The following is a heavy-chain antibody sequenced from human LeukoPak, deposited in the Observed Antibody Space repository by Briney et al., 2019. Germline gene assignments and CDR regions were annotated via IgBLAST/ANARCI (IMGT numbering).Heavy chain of an antibody. CDR3: AKVLVGATEFPY. CDR2: ISGSGGST. V-gene: IGHV3-23*01. CDR1: GFTFTSFG. Sequence: GGSLRLSCAASGFTFTSFGMSWARQAPGKGLEWVSTISGSGGSTYYADSVKGRFTISRDNSKNTLYLQMNSLRAEDTAVYYCAKVLVGATEFPYWGQGTLVTVSS. J-gene: IGHJ4*02. D-gene: IGHD1-26*01.